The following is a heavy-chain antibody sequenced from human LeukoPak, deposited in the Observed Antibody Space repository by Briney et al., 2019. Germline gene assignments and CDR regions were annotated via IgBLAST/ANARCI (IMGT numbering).Heavy chain of an antibody. CDR2: INTDGSRT. CDR3: AKDQKRSYYYGSGSYSDY. Sequence: GGSLRLSCAASGFTFSSYWMHWVRQAPGKGLVWVSHINTDGSRTNYADSVKGRFTISRDNSKNTLYLQMNSLRAEDTAVYYCAKDQKRSYYYGSGSYSDYWGQGTLVTVSS. J-gene: IGHJ4*02. D-gene: IGHD3-10*01. V-gene: IGHV3-74*01. CDR1: GFTFSSYW.